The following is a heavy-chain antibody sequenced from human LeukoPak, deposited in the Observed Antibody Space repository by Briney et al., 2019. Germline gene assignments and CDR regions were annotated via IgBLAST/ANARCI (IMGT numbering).Heavy chain of an antibody. D-gene: IGHD1-26*01. V-gene: IGHV4-59*10. J-gene: IGHJ4*02. CDR3: ARYRGGSFDY. CDR2: IYSSGRT. CDR1: GDSLSKSSYL. Sequence: SETLSLTCTVYGDSLSKSSYLWSWVRQPAGRGLEWIGRIYSSGRTTYNPYLKSRVTMSVETSKNQFSLKLSSVTAADTAVYYCARYRGGSFDYWGQGTLATVSS.